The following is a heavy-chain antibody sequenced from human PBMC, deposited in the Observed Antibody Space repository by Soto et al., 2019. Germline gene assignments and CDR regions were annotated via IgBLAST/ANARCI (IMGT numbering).Heavy chain of an antibody. CDR2: IIPILGIA. CDR3: ARVPGDYDFWSRYMDV. Sequence: GASVKVSCKASGGTFSSYTISWVRQAPGQGLEWMGRIIPILGIANYAQKFQGRVTITADKSTSTAYMELSSLRSEDTAVYYCARVPGDYDFWSRYMDVWGKGTTVTVSS. J-gene: IGHJ6*03. D-gene: IGHD3-3*01. CDR1: GGTFSSYT. V-gene: IGHV1-69*02.